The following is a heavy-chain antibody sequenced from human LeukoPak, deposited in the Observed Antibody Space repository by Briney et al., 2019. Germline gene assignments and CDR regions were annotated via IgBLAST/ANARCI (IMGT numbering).Heavy chain of an antibody. CDR1: GFTVSSNY. CDR2: IYSGGST. D-gene: IGHD6-19*01. Sequence: GRSLRPSCAASGFTVSSNYMSWVRQAPGKGLEWVSVIYSGGSTYYADSVKGRVTISRDNSKNTLYLQMNSLRAEDTAVYYCARGFSSGWSASYWGQGTLLTPYS. J-gene: IGHJ4*01. V-gene: IGHV3-66*01. CDR3: ARGFSSGWSASY.